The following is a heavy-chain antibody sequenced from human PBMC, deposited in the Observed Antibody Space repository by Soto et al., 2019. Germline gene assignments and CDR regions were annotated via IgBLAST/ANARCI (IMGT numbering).Heavy chain of an antibody. CDR3: ARDRSLTGYHRLYYFDY. J-gene: IGHJ4*02. CDR1: GYTFTSYG. CDR2: INPFNGNT. Sequence: ASVKVSCKASGYTFTSYGISWVRQAPGQGLEWMGMINPFNGNTNYAQKLQGRVTMTRDTSTSTVYMELSSLRSEDTAVYYCARDRSLTGYHRLYYFDYWGQGTLVTVSS. D-gene: IGHD3-9*01. V-gene: IGHV1-18*01.